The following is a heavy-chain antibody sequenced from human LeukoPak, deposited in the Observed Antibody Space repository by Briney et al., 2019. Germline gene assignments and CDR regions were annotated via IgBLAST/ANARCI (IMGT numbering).Heavy chain of an antibody. D-gene: IGHD3-10*01. V-gene: IGHV3-21*01. CDR2: ISSSSSYI. Sequence: GGSLRLSCAASGFTFSSYSMNWVRQAPGKGLEWVSSISSSSSYIYYADSVKGRFTISRDNAKNSLYLQMNSLRAEDTAVYYCARGSPMVRGVGMFDYWGQGTLVTVSS. CDR1: GFTFSSYS. J-gene: IGHJ4*02. CDR3: ARGSPMVRGVGMFDY.